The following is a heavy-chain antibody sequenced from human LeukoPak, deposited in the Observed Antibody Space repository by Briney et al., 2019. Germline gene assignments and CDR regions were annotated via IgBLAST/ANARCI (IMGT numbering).Heavy chain of an antibody. V-gene: IGHV4-39*01. D-gene: IGHD2-2*02. CDR1: GGSVSSSNHH. J-gene: IGHJ6*03. CDR2: FFSTGRT. Sequence: SETLSLTCNVSGGSVSSSNHHWAWIRQSPGMGLEWVGTFFSTGRTSQNPDPSLKGRVTLSVDTSRNQFSLKLSSVTAADTAVYYCARLYTRYYYMDVWGKGTTVTVSS. CDR3: ARLYTRYYYMDV.